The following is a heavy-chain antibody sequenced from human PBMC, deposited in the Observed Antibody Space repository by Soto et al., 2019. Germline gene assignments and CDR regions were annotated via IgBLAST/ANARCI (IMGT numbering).Heavy chain of an antibody. J-gene: IGHJ4*02. Sequence: PSETLSLTCTVSNGSISGYYWSWIRQPPGKGLEWIGYAYYTGSTNYNPSLKSRVAISVDTSKNHISLMLSSMTAADTAMYYCARSVPPRWLQFGFWGQGALVTVSS. CDR1: NGSISGYY. V-gene: IGHV4-59*01. CDR2: AYYTGST. CDR3: ARSVPPRWLQFGF. D-gene: IGHD5-12*01.